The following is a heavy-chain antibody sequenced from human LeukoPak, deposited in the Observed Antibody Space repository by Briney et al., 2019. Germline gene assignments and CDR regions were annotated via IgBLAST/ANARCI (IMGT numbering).Heavy chain of an antibody. CDR3: ALLAVASDFDY. CDR2: IDYTGRTK. Sequence: PGGSLRLSCAGSRFSFSSFEINWVRQTPGKGLEWIANIDYTGRTKYYADPVKGRFTISRDNARNSLYLQMSSQRVEDTAVYYCALLAVASDFDYWGQGARVTVSS. D-gene: IGHD6-19*01. J-gene: IGHJ4*02. CDR1: RFSFSSFE. V-gene: IGHV3-48*03.